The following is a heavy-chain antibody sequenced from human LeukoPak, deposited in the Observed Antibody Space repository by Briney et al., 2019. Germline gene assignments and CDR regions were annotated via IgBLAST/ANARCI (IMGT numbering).Heavy chain of an antibody. CDR1: GFTFSSYA. V-gene: IGHV3-23*01. Sequence: GGSLRLSCAASGFTFSSYAMSWVRQAPGKGLEWVSDISASGGSTYYADSVKGRFTISRDNSKNTLYLQMNSLRAEDTAVYYCARRGYSSGWSVGFWGQGTLVTVSS. CDR2: ISASGGST. D-gene: IGHD6-19*01. J-gene: IGHJ4*02. CDR3: ARRGYSSGWSVGF.